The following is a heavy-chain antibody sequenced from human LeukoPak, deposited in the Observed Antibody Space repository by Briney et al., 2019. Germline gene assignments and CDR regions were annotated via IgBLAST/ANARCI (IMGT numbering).Heavy chain of an antibody. CDR2: ITSGSSHI. D-gene: IGHD1-26*01. J-gene: IGHJ6*03. CDR3: ARDPYSGRYGADYYYYMDV. Sequence: GGSLRLSCAASGFTFSSYNMNWVRQTPGQGLEWVSCITSGSSHIYYADSVKGRFTISRDNAKSSLYLQMNSLRAEDTAVYYCARDPYSGRYGADYYYYMDVWGKGTTVT. V-gene: IGHV3-21*01. CDR1: GFTFSSYN.